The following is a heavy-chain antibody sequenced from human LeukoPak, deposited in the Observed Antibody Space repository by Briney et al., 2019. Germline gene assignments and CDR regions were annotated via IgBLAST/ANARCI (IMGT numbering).Heavy chain of an antibody. Sequence: PSETLSLTCTVSGGSISSGGYYWSWIRQHPGKGLEWIGYIYYSGSTYYNPSLKSRVTISVDTSKNQFSLKLSSVTAADTAVYYCARDLAVTTDYYYGMDVWGQGTTVTVSS. CDR3: ARDLAVTTDYYYGMDV. CDR2: IYYSGST. V-gene: IGHV4-31*03. CDR1: GGSISSGGYY. J-gene: IGHJ6*02. D-gene: IGHD4-17*01.